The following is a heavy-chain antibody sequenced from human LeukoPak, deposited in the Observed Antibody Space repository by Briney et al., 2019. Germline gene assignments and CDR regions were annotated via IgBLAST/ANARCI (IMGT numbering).Heavy chain of an antibody. V-gene: IGHV4-39*07. Sequence: SETLSLTCTVSGGSISSSTYYWGWIRQPPGKGLEWIGSISYRGSTFYNPSLKSRVTISVDTSKNQFSLKLSSVTAADTAVYYCARASTIFGSLYFDYWGQGTLVTVSS. CDR1: GGSISSSTYY. CDR3: ARASTIFGSLYFDY. CDR2: ISYRGST. D-gene: IGHD3-3*01. J-gene: IGHJ4*02.